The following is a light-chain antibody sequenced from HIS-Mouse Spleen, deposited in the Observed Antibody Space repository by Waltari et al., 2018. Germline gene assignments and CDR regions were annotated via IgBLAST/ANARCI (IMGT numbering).Light chain of an antibody. Sequence: EIVMTPSPATLSVSPGESATLSCRASQSVSTNLAWYQQKPGQAPRLRIYGASTRATGSPARFSGSGSGTEFTLTISSMQSEDFAVYYCQQYNNWPLAFGQGTKVEIK. CDR3: QQYNNWPLA. J-gene: IGKJ1*01. CDR2: GAS. V-gene: IGKV3-15*01. CDR1: QSVSTN.